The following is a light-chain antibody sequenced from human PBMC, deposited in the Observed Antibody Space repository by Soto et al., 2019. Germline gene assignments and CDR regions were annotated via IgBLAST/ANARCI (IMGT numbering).Light chain of an antibody. CDR3: QQRSNWPRGT. J-gene: IGKJ1*01. V-gene: IGKV3-11*01. Sequence: EIVLTQSPATLSLSPGERATLSCRASQSVGRYLAWYQQKPGQAPRLLISDASNRATGIPTRFGGSGSGTYFTLTISSLEAADFAVYYCQQRSNWPRGTFGQGTKVEVK. CDR2: DAS. CDR1: QSVGRY.